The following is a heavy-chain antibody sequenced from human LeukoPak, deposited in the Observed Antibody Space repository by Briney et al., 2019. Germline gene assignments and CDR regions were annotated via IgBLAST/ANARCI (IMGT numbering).Heavy chain of an antibody. Sequence: GGSLRLSCAASGFTVSSNYMHWVRQAPGKGLEWVAVISYDGSNKYYADSVKGRFTISRDDSKNTLYLQMNSLRAEDTAVYYCAKEDFDPTYYDFWSGYYGVGGAFDYWGQGTLVTVSS. J-gene: IGHJ4*02. V-gene: IGHV3-30*18. CDR1: GFTVSSNY. CDR3: AKEDFDPTYYDFWSGYYGVGGAFDY. D-gene: IGHD3-3*01. CDR2: ISYDGSNK.